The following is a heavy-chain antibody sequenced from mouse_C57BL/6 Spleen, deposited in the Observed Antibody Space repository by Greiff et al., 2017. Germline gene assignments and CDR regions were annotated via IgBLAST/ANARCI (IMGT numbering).Heavy chain of an antibody. J-gene: IGHJ3*01. D-gene: IGHD3-2*02. CDR1: GYAFSSSW. V-gene: IGHV1-82*01. Sequence: QVQLQQSGPELVKPGASVKISCKASGYAFSSSWMNWVKQRPGKGLEWIGRIYPGDGDTNYNGKFKGKATLTADKSSSTAYMQLSSLTSEDSAVYFCARPDSSGPSWFAYWGQGTLVTVSA. CDR3: ARPDSSGPSWFAY. CDR2: IYPGDGDT.